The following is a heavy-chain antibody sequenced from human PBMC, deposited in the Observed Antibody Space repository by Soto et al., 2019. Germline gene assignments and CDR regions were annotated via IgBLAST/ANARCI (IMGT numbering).Heavy chain of an antibody. CDR3: QAINRDIDGQRPL. CDR2: ISRYSDYI. V-gene: IGHV3-23*01. D-gene: IGHD5-12*01. J-gene: IGHJ4*02. Sequence: EVQLLESGGGLVQPGGSLRLSCAASGITLRSYSMSWLRQAPGKGLEWVSAISRYSDYIYYADSVRGRFTITRDNSKSTLYLQMNSLSAEDSAVYYSQAINRDIDGQRPLRGQGPLVSVSS. CDR1: GITLRSYS.